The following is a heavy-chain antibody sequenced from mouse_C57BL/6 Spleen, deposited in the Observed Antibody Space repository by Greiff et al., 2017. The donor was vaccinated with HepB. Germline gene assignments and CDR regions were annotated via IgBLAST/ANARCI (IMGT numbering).Heavy chain of an antibody. CDR3: AHDGSYAMDY. Sequence: EVQLQESGPGLVKPSQSLSLTCSVTGYSITSGYYWNWIRQFPGNKLEWMGYISYDGSNNYNPSLKNRISITRDTSKNQFFLKLNSVTTEDTATYYCAHDGSYAMDYWGQGTSVTVSS. V-gene: IGHV3-6*01. CDR2: ISYDGSN. CDR1: GYSITSGYY. J-gene: IGHJ4*01. D-gene: IGHD2-3*01.